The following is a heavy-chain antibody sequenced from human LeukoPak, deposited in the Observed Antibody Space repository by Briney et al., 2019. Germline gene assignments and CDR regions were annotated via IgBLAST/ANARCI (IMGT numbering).Heavy chain of an antibody. J-gene: IGHJ4*02. CDR2: IYHSGST. D-gene: IGHD2-15*01. V-gene: IGHV4-30-2*05. Sequence: KTSETLSLTCTVSGGSISSGGYYWSWIRQPPGKGLEWIGYIYHSGSTYYNPSLKSRVTISIDTSRNQFSLKLSSVTAADTAVYYCARVGYCSGGGCYYRYFDYWGQGSLVTVSS. CDR1: GGSISSGGYY. CDR3: ARVGYCSGGGCYYRYFDY.